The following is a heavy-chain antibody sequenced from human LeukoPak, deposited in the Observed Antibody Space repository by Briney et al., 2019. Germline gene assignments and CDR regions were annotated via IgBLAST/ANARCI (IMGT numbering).Heavy chain of an antibody. CDR2: ISTYNGNT. D-gene: IGHD6-19*01. J-gene: IGHJ4*02. CDR3: ARDTYNSGWCSDY. V-gene: IGHV1-18*01. CDR1: GYTFTSYG. Sequence: ASVKVSCKTSGYTFTSYGISWVRQAPGHGLERVGWISTYNGNTNYAQNLQGRVIMTTDTSTSTAYMELRSLRSDDTAVYYCARDTYNSGWCSDYWGQGTLVTVSS.